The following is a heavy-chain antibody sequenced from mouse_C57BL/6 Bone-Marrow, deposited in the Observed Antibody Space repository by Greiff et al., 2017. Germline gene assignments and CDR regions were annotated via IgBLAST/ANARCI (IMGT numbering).Heavy chain of an antibody. D-gene: IGHD1-1*01. Sequence: QVQLQQSGAELARPGASVKLSCKASGYTFTSYGISWVKQRTGQGLEWIGEIYPRSGNTYYNEKIKGKATLSADKYSSTAYMEIRSLTSEDSAVYFCAREALYYGSAWFAYWGQVTLVTVSA. J-gene: IGHJ3*01. CDR2: IYPRSGNT. CDR1: GYTFTSYG. CDR3: AREALYYGSAWFAY. V-gene: IGHV1-81*01.